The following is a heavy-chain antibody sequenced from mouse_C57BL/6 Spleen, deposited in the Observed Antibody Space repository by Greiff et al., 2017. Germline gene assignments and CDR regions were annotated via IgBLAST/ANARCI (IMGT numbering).Heavy chain of an antibody. CDR3: AKQAVGYAMDY. J-gene: IGHJ4*01. D-gene: IGHD6-1*01. CDR2: LWGAGST. V-gene: IGHV2-3*01. CDR1: GFSLTSYG. Sequence: QVQLQQSGPGLVAPSQSLSITCTVSGFSLTSYGVSWVRQPPGKGLEWLGVLWGAGSTNYHSALISRLSISKDNSKSQVFLKLNRLQTDDTATYYCAKQAVGYAMDYWGQGTSVTVSS.